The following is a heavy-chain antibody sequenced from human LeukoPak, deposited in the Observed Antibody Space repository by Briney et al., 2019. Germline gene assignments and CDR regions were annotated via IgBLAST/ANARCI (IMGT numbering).Heavy chain of an antibody. CDR3: ARDYSSGWPNFDY. D-gene: IGHD6-19*01. CDR2: ISTYNGNT. V-gene: IGHV1-18*01. CDR1: GYTFTTYG. J-gene: IGHJ4*02. Sequence: ASVKVSCKASGYTFTTYGISWVRQAPGQGLEWMGWISTYNGNTNYAQKVQGRVTMTTDTSTSTAYMELRSLRSDDTAVYYCARDYSSGWPNFDYWGQGTLVTVSS.